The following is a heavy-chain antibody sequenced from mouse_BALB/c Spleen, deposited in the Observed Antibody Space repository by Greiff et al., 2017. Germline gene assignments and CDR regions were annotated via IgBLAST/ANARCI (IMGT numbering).Heavy chain of an antibody. Sequence: EVKLMESGGGLVQPGGSLRLSCATSGFTFTDYYMSWVRQPPGKALEWLGFIRNKANGYTTEYSASVKGRFTISRDNSQSILYLQMNTLRAEDSATYYCARDKATSSYDYFDYWGQGTTLTVSS. J-gene: IGHJ2*01. CDR1: GFTFTDYY. V-gene: IGHV7-3*02. CDR2: IRNKANGYTT. D-gene: IGHD1-1*01. CDR3: ARDKATSSYDYFDY.